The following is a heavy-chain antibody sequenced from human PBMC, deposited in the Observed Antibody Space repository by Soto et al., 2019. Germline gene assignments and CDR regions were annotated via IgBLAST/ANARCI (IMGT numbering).Heavy chain of an antibody. J-gene: IGHJ4*02. V-gene: IGHV3-48*01. CDR1: GFTFSSYS. D-gene: IGHD1-26*01. CDR3: ARDRFRRGATKGSVDY. CDR2: ISSSSSTI. Sequence: EVQLVESGGGLVQPGGSPRLSCAASGFTFSSYSMNWVRQAPGKGLEWVSYISSSSSTIYYADSVKGRFTISRDNAKNSLYLQMNSLRAEDTAVYYCARDRFRRGATKGSVDYWGQGTLVTVSS.